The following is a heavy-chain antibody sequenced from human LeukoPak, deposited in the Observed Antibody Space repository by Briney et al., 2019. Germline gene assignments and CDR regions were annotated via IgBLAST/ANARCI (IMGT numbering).Heavy chain of an antibody. J-gene: IGHJ5*02. CDR2: IWYDGSNK. D-gene: IGHD2-2*01. CDR3: ARETRRGNWFDP. Sequence: GRSLRLSCAASGFTFSSYGMHWVRQAPGKGLEWVAVIWYDGSNKYYADSVKGRFTISRDNSKNTLYLQMNSLRAEDTAVYYCARETRRGNWFDPWGQGTLVTVSS. V-gene: IGHV3-33*01. CDR1: GFTFSSYG.